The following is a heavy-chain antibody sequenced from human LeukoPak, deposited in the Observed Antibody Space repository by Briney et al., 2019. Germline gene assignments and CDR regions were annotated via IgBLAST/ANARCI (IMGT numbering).Heavy chain of an antibody. V-gene: IGHV4-61*02. CDR1: GGSINSGSYY. CDR2: IYTSGST. CDR3: ARDLIGAFDI. Sequence: SETLSLTCTVSGGSINSGSYYWGWLRQPPGKGLEWIGRIYTSGSTNYNPSLKSRVTISVDTSKNQFSLKLSSVTAADTAVYYCARDLIGAFDIWGQGTMVTVSS. J-gene: IGHJ3*02. D-gene: IGHD3-22*01.